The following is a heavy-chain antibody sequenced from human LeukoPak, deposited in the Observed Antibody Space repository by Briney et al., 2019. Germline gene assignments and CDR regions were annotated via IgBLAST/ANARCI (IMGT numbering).Heavy chain of an antibody. Sequence: ASVKVSCKASGYTFSSYGISWVRQAPGQGLAWMGWISPHNGNTNYAQKLQGRVTMTTDTSTSTAYMELKSLRSDDTAVYYCARDLGYDSSGYYRTPAYFDYLGQGTLVTVSS. J-gene: IGHJ4*02. CDR1: GYTFSSYG. V-gene: IGHV1-18*01. CDR3: ARDLGYDSSGYYRTPAYFDY. D-gene: IGHD3-22*01. CDR2: ISPHNGNT.